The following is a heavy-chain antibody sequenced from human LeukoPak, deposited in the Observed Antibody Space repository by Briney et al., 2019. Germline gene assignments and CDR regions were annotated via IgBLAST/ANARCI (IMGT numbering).Heavy chain of an antibody. Sequence: GGSLRLSCAASGFTFSSYGMHWVRQAPGKGLEWVAFIRYDGSNKYYADSVKGRFTISRDNSKNTLYLRMNSLRAEDTAVYYCAKDWEIVVVPAAMNYWGQGTLVTVSS. CDR1: GFTFSSYG. CDR3: AKDWEIVVVPAAMNY. CDR2: IRYDGSNK. V-gene: IGHV3-30*02. J-gene: IGHJ4*02. D-gene: IGHD2-2*01.